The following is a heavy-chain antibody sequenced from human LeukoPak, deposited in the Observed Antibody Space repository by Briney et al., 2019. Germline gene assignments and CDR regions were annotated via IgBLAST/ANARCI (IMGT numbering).Heavy chain of an antibody. CDR2: IYPGDSDT. Sequence: GESLKISCKASGYSFTSYWIGWVRQMPGKGLEWVGIIYPGDSDTRYSPSFQGQVTISADKSISTAYLQWSSLKASDTAMYYCARFQRVEGSDPWGQGTLVTVSS. V-gene: IGHV5-51*01. D-gene: IGHD3-10*01. J-gene: IGHJ5*02. CDR3: ARFQRVEGSDP. CDR1: GYSFTSYW.